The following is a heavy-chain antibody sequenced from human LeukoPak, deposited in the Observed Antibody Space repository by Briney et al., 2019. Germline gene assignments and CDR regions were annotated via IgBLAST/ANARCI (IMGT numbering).Heavy chain of an antibody. CDR3: AREIRQQLALEYDYYYIDV. CDR2: INTNTGNP. V-gene: IGHV7-4-1*02. CDR1: GGTFSSYA. D-gene: IGHD6-13*01. Sequence: ASVKVSCKAPGGTFSSYAISWVRQAPGQGLEWMGWINTNTGNPTYAQGLTGRFVFSLDTSVSTAYLQISSLKAEDTAVYYCAREIRQQLALEYDYYYIDVWGKGTTVTVSS. J-gene: IGHJ6*03.